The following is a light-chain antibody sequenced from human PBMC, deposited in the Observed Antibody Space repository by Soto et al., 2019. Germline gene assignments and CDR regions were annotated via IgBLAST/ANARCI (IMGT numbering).Light chain of an antibody. CDR3: QHYNSYSEA. V-gene: IGKV1-5*03. CDR1: QTISSW. CDR2: KAS. Sequence: DIQMTQSPSTLSGSVGDRVTITCRASQTISSWLAWYQQKPGKAPKLLIYKASTLKSGVPSRFSGSGSGTEFTLTISSLQPDDFATYYFQHYNSYSEAFGQGTQGGYQ. J-gene: IGKJ1*01.